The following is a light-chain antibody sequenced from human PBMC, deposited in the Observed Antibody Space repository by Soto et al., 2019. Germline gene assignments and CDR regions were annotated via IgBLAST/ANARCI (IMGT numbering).Light chain of an antibody. CDR2: EVS. V-gene: IGLV2-8*01. J-gene: IGLJ2*01. CDR1: SSDVGGYNY. CDR3: SSYAGSSTVV. Sequence: QSALTQPPSASGSPGQSVTISCTGTSSDVGGYNYVSWYQQYPGKAPKFIIYEVSKRPSGVPDRFSGSKSGNTASLTISGLHPEDEAHYYCSSYAGSSTVVFGGGTKLTVL.